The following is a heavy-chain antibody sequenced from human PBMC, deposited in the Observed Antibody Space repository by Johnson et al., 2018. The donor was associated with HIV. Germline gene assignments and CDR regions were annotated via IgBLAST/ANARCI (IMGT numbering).Heavy chain of an antibody. CDR3: ARGGSRTTIFGVDINLGGFDI. D-gene: IGHD3-3*01. CDR2: ISYDGSNK. Sequence: QVQLVESGGGVVQPGRSLRLSCAASGFTFSSYAIHWVRQAPGKGLEWVAVISYDGSNKYYADSVKGRFTISRDNSKNTLYLQMNSLRAGDTAVYYCARGGSRTTIFGVDINLGGFDIWGQGTRVTVSS. V-gene: IGHV3-30-3*01. J-gene: IGHJ3*02. CDR1: GFTFSSYA.